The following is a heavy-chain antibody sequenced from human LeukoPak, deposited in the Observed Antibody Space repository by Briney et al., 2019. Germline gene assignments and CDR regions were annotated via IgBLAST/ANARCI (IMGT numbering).Heavy chain of an antibody. Sequence: PGGSLRLSCAASGFTFSSYSMNWVRQAPGKGLEWVSSISSSSYIYYADSVKGRFTISRDNAKNSLYLQMNRLRAEDTAVYYCARIVGATFDYWGQGTLVTVSS. V-gene: IGHV3-21*01. J-gene: IGHJ4*02. CDR1: GFTFSSYS. CDR3: ARIVGATFDY. CDR2: ISSSSYI. D-gene: IGHD1-26*01.